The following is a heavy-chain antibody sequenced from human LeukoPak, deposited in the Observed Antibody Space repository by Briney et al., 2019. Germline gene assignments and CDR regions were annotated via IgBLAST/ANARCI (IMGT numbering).Heavy chain of an antibody. CDR3: VRAVPAAVLGAFDI. Sequence: GGSLRLSCAASGFTFSDYYMSWIRQAPGKGLEWVSYISSGGSPIYYADSVKGRFTISRDNAKNPLYLHMNSLRAEDTAVYYCVRAVPAAVLGAFDIWGQGSMVTVSS. CDR1: GFTFSDYY. D-gene: IGHD2-2*02. J-gene: IGHJ3*02. CDR2: ISSGGSPI. V-gene: IGHV3-11*04.